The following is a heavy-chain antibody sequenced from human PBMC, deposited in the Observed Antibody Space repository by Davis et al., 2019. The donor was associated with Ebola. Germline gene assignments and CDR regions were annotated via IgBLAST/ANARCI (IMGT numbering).Heavy chain of an antibody. V-gene: IGHV4-59*01. Sequence: MPSETLSLTCTVPGGSISSYYWSWIRQPPGKGLEWIGYIYYSGSTNYNPSLTSRVSISVDTSKNQFSLKLSSVTAADTAVYYCASRLATRGGYWFDPWGQGTLVTVSS. CDR2: IYYSGST. CDR1: GGSISSYY. D-gene: IGHD3-10*01. J-gene: IGHJ5*02. CDR3: ASRLATRGGYWFDP.